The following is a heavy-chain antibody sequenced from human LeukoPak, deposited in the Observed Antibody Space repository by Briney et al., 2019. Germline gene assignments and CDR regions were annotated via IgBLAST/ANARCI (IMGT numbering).Heavy chain of an antibody. Sequence: GGSLRLSCAASGFTFSSYEMNWVRQAPGKGLEWVSYISSSGSPIYYADSVKGRFTISRDNAKSSLSLQMNSLRAEDTALYYCARFDAAAGTGFDSWGQGILVTVSS. J-gene: IGHJ4*02. V-gene: IGHV3-48*03. CDR2: ISSSGSPI. D-gene: IGHD6-13*01. CDR1: GFTFSSYE. CDR3: ARFDAAAGTGFDS.